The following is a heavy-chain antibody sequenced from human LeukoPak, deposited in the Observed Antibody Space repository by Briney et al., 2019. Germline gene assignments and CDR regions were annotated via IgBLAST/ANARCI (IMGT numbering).Heavy chain of an antibody. Sequence: GGSLRLSCAASGFTFSSYAMSWVRQAPGKGLEWVSTIRSGGDTYYADSVKGRFTISRDNPKNTLNLQMNSLRAEDTAVYSCARYCSGVSCYSGYDYWGQGTLITVSS. CDR3: ARYCSGVSCYSGYDY. CDR2: IRSGGDT. V-gene: IGHV3-23*01. D-gene: IGHD2-15*01. CDR1: GFTFSSYA. J-gene: IGHJ4*02.